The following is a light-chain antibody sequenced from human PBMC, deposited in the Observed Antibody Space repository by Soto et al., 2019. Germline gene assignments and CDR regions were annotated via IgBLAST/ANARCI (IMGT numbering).Light chain of an antibody. V-gene: IGLV2-14*01. CDR1: SSDIGAYNY. J-gene: IGLJ2*01. CDR2: DVS. Sequence: QSALTQPASVSGSPGQSITISCTGTSSDIGAYNYVSWYQQHPGKVPKVIIYDVSNRPSGVSHRFSGSKSGNTASLTISGLQAEDEADYYLRSCTVGSIPVVCGGGIKLTVL. CDR3: RSCTVGSIPVV.